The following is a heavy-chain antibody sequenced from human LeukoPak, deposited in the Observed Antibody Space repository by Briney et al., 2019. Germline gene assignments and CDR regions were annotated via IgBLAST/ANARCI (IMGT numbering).Heavy chain of an antibody. V-gene: IGHV4-4*02. Sequence: SETLSLTCAVSGASLSGDAWWSWVRQPPGKGLEWMGEISESGSTNYNSALKTRITMSVDTSKNHFSLKLTSVTAADTAVYYCARLANSYGSGNYDSWGQGTLVIVSS. CDR3: ARLANSYGSGNYDS. D-gene: IGHD3-10*01. J-gene: IGHJ5*02. CDR1: GASLSGDAW. CDR2: ISESGST.